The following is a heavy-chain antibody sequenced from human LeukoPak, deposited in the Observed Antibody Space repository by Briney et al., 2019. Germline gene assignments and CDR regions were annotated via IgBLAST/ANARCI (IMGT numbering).Heavy chain of an antibody. V-gene: IGHV3-30*03. Sequence: GGSLRLSCAASGFTFSSYGRHWVRQAPGKGLEWVAGISYDGSNKTYAHSVKGRFTISTDNSKNPLYLQMNSLRAEDTAVYYCATRITMVRGVMNWFDPWGQGTLVTVSS. CDR2: ISYDGSNK. D-gene: IGHD3-10*01. J-gene: IGHJ5*02. CDR1: GFTFSSYG. CDR3: ATRITMVRGVMNWFDP.